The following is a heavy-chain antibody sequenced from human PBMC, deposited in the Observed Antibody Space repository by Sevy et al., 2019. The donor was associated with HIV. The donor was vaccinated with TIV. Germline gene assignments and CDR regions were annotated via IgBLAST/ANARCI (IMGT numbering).Heavy chain of an antibody. D-gene: IGHD5-12*01. Sequence: ASVKVSCKASGYTFTDYYMHWVRQAPGQGLEWMGRINPNSGDTNFVQKFQGRVTMTRDTSISKAYMELSRLTSDDTAVYYCARDPVAPNPAGMDVWGQGTTVTVSS. CDR2: INPNSGDT. V-gene: IGHV1-2*06. J-gene: IGHJ6*02. CDR1: GYTFTDYY. CDR3: ARDPVAPNPAGMDV.